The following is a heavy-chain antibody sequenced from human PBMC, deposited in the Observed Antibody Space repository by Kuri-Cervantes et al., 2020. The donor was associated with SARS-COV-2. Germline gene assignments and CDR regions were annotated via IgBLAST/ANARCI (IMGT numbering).Heavy chain of an antibody. CDR3: AREGVVPAEGAFDI. V-gene: IGHV3-23*01. J-gene: IGHJ3*02. Sequence: GESLKISCAASGFTFSSYSMNWVRQAPGKGLEWVSAISGSGGSTYYADSVKGRFTISRDNSKNTLYLQMNSLRAEDTAVYYCAREGVVPAEGAFDIWGQGTMVTVSS. CDR1: GFTFSSYS. D-gene: IGHD2-2*01. CDR2: ISGSGGST.